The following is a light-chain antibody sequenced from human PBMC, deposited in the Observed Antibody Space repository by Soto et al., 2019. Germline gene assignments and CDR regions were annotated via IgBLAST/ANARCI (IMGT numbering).Light chain of an antibody. CDR1: RSDVGGYKY. V-gene: IGLV2-14*01. Sequence: QSALTQPASVSGSPGQSITISCTGTRSDVGGYKYVSWYQQYPGKAPKLMISEVSNRPSGVSNRFSGSKSGNTASLTISGLQAEDEAHYYCTSYSDSVTVQVVFGGGTKLTVL. J-gene: IGLJ2*01. CDR2: EVS. CDR3: TSYSDSVTVQVV.